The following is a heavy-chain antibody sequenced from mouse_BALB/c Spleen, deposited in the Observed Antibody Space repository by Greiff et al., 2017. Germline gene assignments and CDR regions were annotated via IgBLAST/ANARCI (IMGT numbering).Heavy chain of an antibody. CDR2: ISYSGST. V-gene: IGHV3-2*02. CDR3: AREGTTATFDY. D-gene: IGHD1-2*01. J-gene: IGHJ2*01. Sequence: EVKLVESGPGLVKPSQSLSLTCTVTGYSITSDYAWNWIRQFPGNKLEWMGYISYSGSTSYNPSLKSRISITRDTSKNQFFLQLNSVTTEDTATYYCAREGTTATFDYWGQGTTLTVSS. CDR1: GYSITSDYA.